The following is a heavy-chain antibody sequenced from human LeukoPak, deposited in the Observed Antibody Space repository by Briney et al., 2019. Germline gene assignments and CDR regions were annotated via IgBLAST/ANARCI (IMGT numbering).Heavy chain of an antibody. J-gene: IGHJ4*02. V-gene: IGHV4-4*02. D-gene: IGHD6-6*01. CDR3: AQFSSHADRLADY. CDR2: VYQSGST. CDR1: GGSISSRNW. Sequence: SETLSLTCAVSGGSISSRNWWRWVRQPPGKGLEWIGDVYQSGSTNFNPSLKSRVSMSVDKSKNQFSLNLSSVTAADTAVYYCAQFSSHADRLADYWGQGTLVTVSS.